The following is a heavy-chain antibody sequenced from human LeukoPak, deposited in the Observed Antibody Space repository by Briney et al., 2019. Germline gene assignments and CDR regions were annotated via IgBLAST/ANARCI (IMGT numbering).Heavy chain of an antibody. Sequence: GGSLRLSCAASGFTFNNYAFNWVRQPPGKGLEWVSGISDGGTTYYADSVKGRFTISRDNAKNSLYLQMNSLRAEDTAFYYCARDDPYSGYDYDYWGREVLVTVSS. D-gene: IGHD5-12*01. J-gene: IGHJ4*02. CDR3: ARDDPYSGYDYDY. CDR1: GFTFNNYA. V-gene: IGHV3-20*04. CDR2: ISDGGTT.